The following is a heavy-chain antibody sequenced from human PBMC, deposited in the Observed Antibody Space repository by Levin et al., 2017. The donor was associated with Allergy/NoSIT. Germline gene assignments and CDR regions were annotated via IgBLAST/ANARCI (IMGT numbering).Heavy chain of an antibody. D-gene: IGHD2-2*01. Sequence: GGSLRLSCVGSGYTFSGYYMHWVRQAPGKGLVWVSHINSDGSNTNYADSVKGRFTISGDNAKNTLYLQMNSLRAEDTAVYYCGRGGCSSTSCIDYWGQGILVTVSS. V-gene: IGHV3-74*01. J-gene: IGHJ4*02. CDR2: INSDGSNT. CDR1: GYTFSGYY. CDR3: GRGGCSSTSCIDY.